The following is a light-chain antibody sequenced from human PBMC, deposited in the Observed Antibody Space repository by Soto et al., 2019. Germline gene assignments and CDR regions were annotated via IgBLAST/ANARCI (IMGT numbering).Light chain of an antibody. J-gene: IGLJ2*01. CDR2: EDN. CDR3: QSYDSSNVV. V-gene: IGLV6-57*04. Sequence: NFMLPQPHSVSESPGKTVTISCTRSSGSIASNYVQWYQQRPGSAPTTVIYEDNQRPSVVPDRFSGSIDSSSNSASLTISGLKTEDEADYYCQSYDSSNVVFGGGTKVTVL. CDR1: SGSIASNY.